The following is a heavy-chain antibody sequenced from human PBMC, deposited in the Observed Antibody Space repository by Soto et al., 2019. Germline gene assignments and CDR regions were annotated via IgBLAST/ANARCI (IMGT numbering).Heavy chain of an antibody. CDR2: IYYSGST. J-gene: IGHJ1*01. D-gene: IGHD1-26*01. V-gene: IGHV4-30-4*01. CDR1: GGSISSGDYY. Sequence: SETLSLTCTVSGGSISSGDYYWSWIRQPPGKGLEWIGYIYYSGSTYYNPSLKSRVTISVDTSKNQFSLKLSSVTAADTAVYYCARVRAPPYSLYSGSYYGEYFQHWGQGTLVTVSS. CDR3: ARVRAPPYSLYSGSYYGEYFQH.